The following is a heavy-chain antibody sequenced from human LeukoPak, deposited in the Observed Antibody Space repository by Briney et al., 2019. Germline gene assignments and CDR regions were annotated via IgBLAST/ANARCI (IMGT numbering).Heavy chain of an antibody. CDR1: GYTFTGYY. V-gene: IGHV1-2*02. J-gene: IGHJ3*02. Sequence: GASVTVSFTASGYTFTGYYIHWVRQAPGQGLEWMGCINPNSGGTNYAPTFQGRVTMTRDTSTSTAYMELSRLTSDDTTIYYCATTLHIVVVTWHAFDIWGQGTMVTVSS. CDR2: INPNSGGT. CDR3: ATTLHIVVVTWHAFDI. D-gene: IGHD2-21*02.